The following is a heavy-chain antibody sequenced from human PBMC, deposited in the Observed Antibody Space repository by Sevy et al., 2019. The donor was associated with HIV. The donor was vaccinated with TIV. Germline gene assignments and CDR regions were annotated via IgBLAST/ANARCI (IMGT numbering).Heavy chain of an antibody. CDR3: ARDSSWNYDSYFYGMDV. J-gene: IGHJ6*02. Sequence: GGSLRLSCAASGSSFSGYNMNWVRQAPGKGLEWVSYLSSSTSTIHYADSVKGRFTISRDNAKNSLFLQMNSLRDEDTAVYYCARDSSWNYDSYFYGMDVWGQGTTVTVSS. CDR1: GSSFSGYN. V-gene: IGHV3-48*02. CDR2: LSSSTSTI. D-gene: IGHD1-7*01.